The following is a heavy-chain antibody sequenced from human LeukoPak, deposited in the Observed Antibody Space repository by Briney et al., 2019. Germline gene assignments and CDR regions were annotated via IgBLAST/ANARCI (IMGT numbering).Heavy chain of an antibody. CDR2: ISGSGGST. CDR1: GSTFTSYA. V-gene: IGHV3-23*01. J-gene: IGHJ4*02. D-gene: IGHD3-10*01. CDR3: AKTLYYGSENAIDY. Sequence: PGGSLRLSCAASGSTFTSYAMSWVRQAPGKGLEWVSAISGSGGSTYYGDSVKGRFTISRDNSKNTLYLQMNSLRAEDTAVYYCAKTLYYGSENAIDYWGQGTLVTVSS.